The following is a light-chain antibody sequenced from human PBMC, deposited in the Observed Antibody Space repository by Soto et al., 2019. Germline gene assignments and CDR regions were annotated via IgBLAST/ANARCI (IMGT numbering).Light chain of an antibody. CDR3: QTWGTGIHVV. Sequence: QPVLTQSPSASASLGASVKLTCTLSSGHSSYAIAWHQQQPEKGPRYLMKLDSDGSHTKGDAIPDRFSGSSSGAERYLTISGLQSEDEADYYCQTWGTGIHVVFG. V-gene: IGLV4-69*01. CDR1: SGHSSYA. CDR2: LDSDGSH. J-gene: IGLJ1*01.